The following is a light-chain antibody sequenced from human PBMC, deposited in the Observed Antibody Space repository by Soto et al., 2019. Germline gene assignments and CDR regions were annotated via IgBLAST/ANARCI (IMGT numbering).Light chain of an antibody. Sequence: DLVMTQSPLSLPVTPGEPASISCRSSQSLLHSNGYNYLDWYLQKPGQSPQLLIYLGSNRASGVPDRFSGSGSGTDFTLKIGRVEAEDVGVYYCMQALQTLWTFGQGTKVEIK. CDR1: QSLLHSNGYNY. V-gene: IGKV2-28*01. CDR2: LGS. J-gene: IGKJ1*01. CDR3: MQALQTLWT.